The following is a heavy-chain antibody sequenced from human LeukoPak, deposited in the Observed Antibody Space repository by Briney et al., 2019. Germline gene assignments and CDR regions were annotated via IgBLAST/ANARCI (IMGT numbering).Heavy chain of an antibody. D-gene: IGHD5-12*01. J-gene: IGHJ4*02. CDR2: IYYSGST. CDR3: ARISGYDWESFYDY. V-gene: IGHV4-39*07. CDR1: GGSISSSSYY. Sequence: SETLSLTCTVSGGSISSSSYYWGWIRQPPGKGLEWIGSIYYSGSTYYNPSLKSRVTISVDTSKNQFSLKLSSVTAADTAVYYCARISGYDWESFYDYWGQGTLVTVSS.